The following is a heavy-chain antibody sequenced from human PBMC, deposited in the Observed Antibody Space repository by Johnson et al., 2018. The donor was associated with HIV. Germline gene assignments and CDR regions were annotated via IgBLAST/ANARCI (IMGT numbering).Heavy chain of an antibody. D-gene: IGHD6-19*01. CDR3: ARDPQQWLDVGAFDI. Sequence: QVQLVESGGGLVQPGGSLRLSCAASGFTVSSYAIHWVRQAPGKGLEWVAVISYDGSNKYYADSVKGRFTISRDNAKNSLYLQMNSLRPEDTALYYCARDPQQWLDVGAFDIWGQGTMVTVSS. CDR2: ISYDGSNK. CDR1: GFTVSSYA. J-gene: IGHJ3*02. V-gene: IGHV3-30*04.